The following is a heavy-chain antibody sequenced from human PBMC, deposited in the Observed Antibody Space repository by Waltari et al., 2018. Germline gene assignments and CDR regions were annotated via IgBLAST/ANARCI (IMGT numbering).Heavy chain of an antibody. V-gene: IGHV3-33*01. CDR1: GFTFSSYG. J-gene: IGHJ4*02. CDR2: IWYDGSNK. Sequence: QVQLVESGGGVVQPGRSLRLSCAASGFTFSSYGMHWVRQAPGKGLGWVAVIWYDGSNKYYADSVKGRFTISRDNSKNTLYLQMNSLRAEDTAVYYCARDHSGDYSYEFDYWGQGTLVTVSS. CDR3: ARDHSGDYSYEFDY. D-gene: IGHD4-17*01.